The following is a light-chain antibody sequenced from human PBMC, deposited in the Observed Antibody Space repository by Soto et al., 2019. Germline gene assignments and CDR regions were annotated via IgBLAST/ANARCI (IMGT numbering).Light chain of an antibody. CDR2: AAS. CDR1: QVISNY. Sequence: DIQMTQSPSSLSASVGDRVTITCRASQVISNYVAWYQQKPGKVPKLLIYAASTLQSGVPSRFSGRGAGTDFTLTISSLQPEDVATYYCQKYYSALWTFGQGTKVDIK. J-gene: IGKJ1*01. V-gene: IGKV1-27*01. CDR3: QKYYSALWT.